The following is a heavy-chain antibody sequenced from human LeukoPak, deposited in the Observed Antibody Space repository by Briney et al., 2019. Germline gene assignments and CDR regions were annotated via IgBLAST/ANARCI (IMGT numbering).Heavy chain of an antibody. J-gene: IGHJ4*02. CDR1: GGSISSSSYY. CDR2: IYYSGST. CDR3: ARQREGDYVWGSYRSRFDY. Sequence: SETLSLTCTVSGGSISSSSYYWGWIRQPPGKGLEWIGSIYYSGSTYYNPSHKSRVTISVDTSKNQFSLKLSSVTAADTAVYYCARQREGDYVWGSYRSRFDYWGQGTLVTVSS. D-gene: IGHD3-16*02. V-gene: IGHV4-39*01.